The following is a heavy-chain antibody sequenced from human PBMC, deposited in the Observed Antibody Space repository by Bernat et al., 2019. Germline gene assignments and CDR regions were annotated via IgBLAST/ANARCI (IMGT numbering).Heavy chain of an antibody. CDR3: ARGSSSSYYYYYMDV. CDR2: ISYDGSNK. V-gene: IGHV3-30*01. J-gene: IGHJ6*03. CDR1: GFTFSSYA. D-gene: IGHD6-6*01. Sequence: QVQLVESGGGVVQPGRSLRLSCAASGFTFSSYAMHWVRQAPGKGLEWVAVISYDGSNKYYADSVKGRFTISRDNSKNTLYLQMNSLTAEDTAVYYCARGSSSSYYYYYMDVWGKGTTVTVSS.